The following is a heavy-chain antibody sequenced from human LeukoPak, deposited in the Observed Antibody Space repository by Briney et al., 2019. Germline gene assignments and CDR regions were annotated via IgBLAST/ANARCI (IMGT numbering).Heavy chain of an antibody. D-gene: IGHD3-22*01. CDR3: ARGEYYHESSGYPNY. Sequence: GVSLRLSCAASGFTFSTYGMHWVRQAPGKGLEWVAVIWYDGRTQFYAESVKGRFAVSRDNSKNTLYLQMNSLRAEDTAVYHCARGEYYHESSGYPNYWGQGTLVTVSS. V-gene: IGHV3-33*01. CDR1: GFTFSTYG. J-gene: IGHJ4*02. CDR2: IWYDGRTQ.